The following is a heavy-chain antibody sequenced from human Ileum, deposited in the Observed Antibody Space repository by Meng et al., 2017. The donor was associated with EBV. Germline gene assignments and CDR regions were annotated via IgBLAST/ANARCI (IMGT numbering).Heavy chain of an antibody. V-gene: IGHV3-11*01. CDR1: GFSFSDHY. J-gene: IGHJ5*02. CDR2: IRDSGSAL. D-gene: IGHD6-13*01. CDR3: ARDRIATSGTLGSFDL. Sequence: VRLGESGGGLVKPGGSLRLSCAASGFSFSDHYMSWFRQAPGKGLEWIAFIRDSGSALFYADSVKGRFTISRDNGKKSLYLEMDSLRVEDSAVYYCARDRIATSGTLGSFDLWGQGTLVTVSS.